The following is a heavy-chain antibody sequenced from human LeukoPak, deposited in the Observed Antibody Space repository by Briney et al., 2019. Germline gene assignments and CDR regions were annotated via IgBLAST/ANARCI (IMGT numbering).Heavy chain of an antibody. CDR2: IYYSGST. Sequence: SXXLSLTWTVGGGSISSYNWRWRRQPRGKGVEWVGNIYYSGSTKYNPSLKRRVTISVDKSKNKFSLKWSSVTAADTAVYYCASYGQVRYLLRAFDIWGQGTMVTVSS. CDR3: ASYGQVRYLLRAFDI. J-gene: IGHJ3*02. CDR1: GGSISSYN. D-gene: IGHD3-10*01. V-gene: IGHV4-59*01.